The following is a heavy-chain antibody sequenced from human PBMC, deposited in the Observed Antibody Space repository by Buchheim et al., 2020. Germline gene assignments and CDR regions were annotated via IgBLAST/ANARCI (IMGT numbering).Heavy chain of an antibody. CDR3: ARGGGSSVSLDL. CDR2: IDPRDSDI. D-gene: IGHD2-2*01. CDR1: GYRFSSNW. V-gene: IGHV5-10-1*01. J-gene: IGHJ5*02. Sequence: EVLLVQSGAEVKKPGESLKISCKTSGYRFSSNWIGWVRQMPGKGLEWMGRIDPRDSDIKYSPSFQGHVTISADKSITTAYLQWSSLQVSDTAIYYCARGGGSSVSLDLWGQGTL.